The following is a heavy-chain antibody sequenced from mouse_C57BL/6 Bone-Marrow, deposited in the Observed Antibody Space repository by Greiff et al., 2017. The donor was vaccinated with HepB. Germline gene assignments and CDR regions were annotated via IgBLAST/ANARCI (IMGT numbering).Heavy chain of an antibody. CDR3: ARCFYGKSYWYFDV. V-gene: IGHV1-76*01. Sequence: QVHVKQSGAELVRPGASVKLSCKASGYTFTDYYINWVKQRPGQGLEWIARIYPGSGNTYYNEKFKGKATLTAEKSSSTAYMQLSSLTSEDSAVYFCARCFYGKSYWYFDVWGTGTTVTVSS. CDR1: GYTFTDYY. J-gene: IGHJ1*03. CDR2: IYPGSGNT. D-gene: IGHD2-1*01.